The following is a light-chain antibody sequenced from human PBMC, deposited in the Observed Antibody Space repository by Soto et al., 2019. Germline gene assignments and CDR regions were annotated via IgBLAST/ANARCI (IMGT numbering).Light chain of an antibody. V-gene: IGKV3-20*01. CDR3: QQYGSSPGT. CDR2: GAS. CDR1: QSVSSSY. J-gene: IGKJ1*01. Sequence: EIVLTQSPGPLSLSPGERATLSCRASQSVSSSYLAWYLQKPGQAPILLIYGASTRATGIPGRFSGSGSGTDFTLTISRLEPEDFAVYYCQQYGSSPGTFGQGTKVEIK.